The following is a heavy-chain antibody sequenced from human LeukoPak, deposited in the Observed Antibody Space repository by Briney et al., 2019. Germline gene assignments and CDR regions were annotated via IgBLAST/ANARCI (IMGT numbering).Heavy chain of an antibody. Sequence: PGGSLRLSCAASGFTVSGDYMNWVRQAPGKGLEWVSVIQSGGTTYYADSVKGRFTISRDISKNTLYLQMDSLRAEDTAVYYCAREPWGAKGAAWGMDVWGQGTTVTVSS. D-gene: IGHD1-26*01. CDR3: AREPWGAKGAAWGMDV. CDR1: GFTVSGDY. CDR2: IQSGGTT. V-gene: IGHV3-53*01. J-gene: IGHJ6*02.